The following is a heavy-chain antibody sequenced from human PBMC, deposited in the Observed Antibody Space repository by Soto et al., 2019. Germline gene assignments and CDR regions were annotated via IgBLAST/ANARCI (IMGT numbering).Heavy chain of an antibody. V-gene: IGHV4-31*03. CDR1: GGSISSGGYY. D-gene: IGHD3-10*01. CDR3: ARSSYYYGSGTVLQWFDP. J-gene: IGHJ5*02. Sequence: SETLSLTCTVSGGSISSGGYYWSWIRQHPGKGLEWIGYIYYSGSTYYNPSLKSRVTISVDTSQNQFSLKLSSVTAADTAVYYFARSSYYYGSGTVLQWFDPWGQGTLVTVSS. CDR2: IYYSGST.